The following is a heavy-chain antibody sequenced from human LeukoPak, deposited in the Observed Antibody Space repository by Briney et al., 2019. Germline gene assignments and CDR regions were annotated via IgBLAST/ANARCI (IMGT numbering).Heavy chain of an antibody. J-gene: IGHJ6*02. Sequence: GRSLRLSCAASGFTFSSYGMHWVRQAPGKGLEWVAVIWYDGSNKYYADSVKGRFTISRDNSKNTLYLQMNSLRAEDTAVYYCARDPQGVIVVATSYYYYYGMDVWGQGTTVTVS. CDR2: IWYDGSNK. CDR3: ARDPQGVIVVATSYYYYYGMDV. V-gene: IGHV3-33*01. D-gene: IGHD3-22*01. CDR1: GFTFSSYG.